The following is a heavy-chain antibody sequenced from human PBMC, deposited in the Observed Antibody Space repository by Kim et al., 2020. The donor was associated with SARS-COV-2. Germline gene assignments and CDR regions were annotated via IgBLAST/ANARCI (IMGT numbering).Heavy chain of an antibody. CDR3: ARGSGPGDS. V-gene: IGHV3-7*01. CDR1: GLTFSNYW. CDR2: RKHDGSDK. Sequence: GGSLRLSCAASGLTFSNYWMIWVRQAPGKGQEWVANRKHDGSDKYYVDSVRGRFTSSSDKAKNSVYLQMNSLRAEDTAVYYCARGSGPGDSWGQGTLVTVSS. J-gene: IGHJ4*02. D-gene: IGHD6-19*01.